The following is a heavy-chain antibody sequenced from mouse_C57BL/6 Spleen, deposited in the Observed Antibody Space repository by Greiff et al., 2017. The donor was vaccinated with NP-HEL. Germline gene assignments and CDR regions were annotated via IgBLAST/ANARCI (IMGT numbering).Heavy chain of an antibody. V-gene: IGHV1-15*01. CDR1: GYTFTDYE. CDR2: IDPETGGT. CDR3: TRRDGYYPYYFDY. J-gene: IGHJ2*01. D-gene: IGHD2-3*01. Sequence: QVQLQQSGAELVRPGASVTLSCKASGYTFTDYEMHWVKQTPVHGLEWIGAIDPETGGTAYNQKFKGKAILTADKSSSTAYMELRSLTSEDSAVYYCTRRDGYYPYYFDYWGQGTTLTVSS.